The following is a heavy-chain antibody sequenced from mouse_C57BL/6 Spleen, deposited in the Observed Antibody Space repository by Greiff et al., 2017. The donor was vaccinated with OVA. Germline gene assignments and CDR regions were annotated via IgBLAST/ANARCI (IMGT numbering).Heavy chain of an antibody. CDR1: GYTFTSYW. V-gene: IGHV1-50*01. Sequence: VQLQQPGAELVKPGASVKLSCKASGYTFTSYWMQWVKQRPGQGLEWLGEIDPSDSYTNYNQKFKGKATLTVDTSSSTAYMQLSSLTSEDSAVYYCAMGAYYYGSSYGFAYWGQGTLVTVSA. CDR3: AMGAYYYGSSYGFAY. D-gene: IGHD1-1*01. CDR2: IDPSDSYT. J-gene: IGHJ3*01.